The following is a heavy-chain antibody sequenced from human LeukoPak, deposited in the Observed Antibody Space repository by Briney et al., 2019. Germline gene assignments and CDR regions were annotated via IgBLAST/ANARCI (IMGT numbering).Heavy chain of an antibody. CDR2: IKQDGSEK. V-gene: IGHV3-7*01. J-gene: IGHJ4*02. D-gene: IGHD3-16*01. Sequence: PGGSLRLSCAASGFTFSNYWMSWVRQAQGKGLEGVANIKQDGSEKHYVDSVKGRFTISRDNAKNSLFLQMNSLRAEDTAVYYCARELGGGYFDYWGQGTLVTVSS. CDR1: GFTFSNYW. CDR3: ARELGGGYFDY.